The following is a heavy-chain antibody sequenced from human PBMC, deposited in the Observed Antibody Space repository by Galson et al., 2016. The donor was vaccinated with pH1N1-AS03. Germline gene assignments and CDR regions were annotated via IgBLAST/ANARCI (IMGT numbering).Heavy chain of an antibody. Sequence: SVKVSCKASGYSFISYAIHWVRQAPGQRPEWMGWLNTGTGDTIYSQKFQDRVTITGDTSASTAYMELSRLRSEDTAVYYCAKVGIEISSGWYGRFDFWGQGTLVTVSS. CDR1: GYSFISYA. D-gene: IGHD6-19*01. CDR3: AKVGIEISSGWYGRFDF. V-gene: IGHV1-3*04. J-gene: IGHJ4*02. CDR2: LNTGTGDT.